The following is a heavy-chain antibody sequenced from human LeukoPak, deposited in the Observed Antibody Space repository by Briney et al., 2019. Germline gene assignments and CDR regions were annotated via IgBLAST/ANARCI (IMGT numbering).Heavy chain of an antibody. J-gene: IGHJ5*02. V-gene: IGHV3-74*01. CDR2: TNSDGSLP. D-gene: IGHD6-13*01. CDR1: GFTFSRYW. Sequence: GGSLRLSCAASGFTFSRYWMHWVRQAPGKGLVWVSRTNSDGSLPSYADSVKGRFTISRDNAKNTLYLQMNSLGVEDTAIYYCARGLPGYSNTWNDHWGQGTLATVSS. CDR3: ARGLPGYSNTWNDH.